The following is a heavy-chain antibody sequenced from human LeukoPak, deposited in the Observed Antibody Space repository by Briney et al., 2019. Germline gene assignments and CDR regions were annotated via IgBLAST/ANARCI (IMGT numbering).Heavy chain of an antibody. CDR2: ISGSGGST. D-gene: IGHD2-15*01. CDR3: AKRYCSGGSCHFYYYYGMDV. Sequence: GGSLRLSCAASGFTFSSYAMSWVRQAPGKGLEWVSAISGSGGSTYYADSVKGRFTISRDNSKSTVYLQMNSLRAEDTAVYYCAKRYCSGGSCHFYYYYGMDVWGQGTTVTVSS. CDR1: GFTFSSYA. V-gene: IGHV3-23*01. J-gene: IGHJ6*02.